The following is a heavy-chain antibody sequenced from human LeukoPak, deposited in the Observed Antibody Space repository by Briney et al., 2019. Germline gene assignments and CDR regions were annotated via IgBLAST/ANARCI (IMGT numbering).Heavy chain of an antibody. CDR2: IYSSGQS. CDR3: ARDQTSKGDAFDI. V-gene: IGHV4-39*07. CDR1: GDSISSTTDS. J-gene: IGHJ3*02. Sequence: PSETLSLTCTVSGDSISSTTDSWGWIRQSPGKGLEWIGSIYSSGQSYYKVSLRSRVTMSVDTSKNLFSLKLTSVTAADTAVYYCARDQTSKGDAFDIWGQGTMVTVSS.